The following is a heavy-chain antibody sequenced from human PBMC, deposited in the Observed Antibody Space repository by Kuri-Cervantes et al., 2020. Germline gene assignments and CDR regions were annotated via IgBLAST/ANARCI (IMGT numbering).Heavy chain of an antibody. CDR2: ISGSGGTT. V-gene: IGHV3-23*01. Sequence: GESLKISCAASGFTFSNYAMSWVRQAPGKGLEWVSAISGSGGTTYYADSVKGRFTISRDNSKNTLYLQMNSLRAEDTAVYYCAKEHYYYGMDVWGQGTTVTVSS. CDR3: AKEHYYYGMDV. CDR1: GFTFSNYA. J-gene: IGHJ6*02.